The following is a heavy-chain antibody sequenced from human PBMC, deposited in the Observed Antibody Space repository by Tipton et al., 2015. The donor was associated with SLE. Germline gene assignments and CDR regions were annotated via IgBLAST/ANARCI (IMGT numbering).Heavy chain of an antibody. D-gene: IGHD6-19*01. CDR3: VRIPNSAGWPNWLDP. Sequence: SLRLSCAASGFTFTTYTMNWIRQVPGKGLQWVSSISGTTSTNYADSVRGRFTISRDNAKKSVFLQMGSLRVEDSAIYYCVRIPNSAGWPNWLDPWGRGTLVTVSS. CDR1: GFTFTTYT. V-gene: IGHV3-21*03. J-gene: IGHJ5*02. CDR2: ISGTTST.